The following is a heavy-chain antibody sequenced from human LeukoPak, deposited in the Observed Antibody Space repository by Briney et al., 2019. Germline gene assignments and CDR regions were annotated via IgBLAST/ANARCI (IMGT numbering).Heavy chain of an antibody. Sequence: GGSLRLSCAASGFTFSSYSMNWVRQAPGKGLEWVSSISSSSSYIYYADSVKGRFTISRDNAKNSLYLQMNSLRAEDTAVYYCARARRGIAVAGTQPPCDYWGQGTLVTVSS. CDR3: ARARRGIAVAGTQPPCDY. CDR2: ISSSSSYI. CDR1: GFTFSSYS. D-gene: IGHD6-19*01. J-gene: IGHJ4*02. V-gene: IGHV3-21*01.